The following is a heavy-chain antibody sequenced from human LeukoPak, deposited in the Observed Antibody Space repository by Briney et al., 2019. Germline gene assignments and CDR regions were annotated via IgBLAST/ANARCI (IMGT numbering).Heavy chain of an antibody. V-gene: IGHV3-23*01. CDR1: GFGFSSYA. Sequence: PGGSLRLSCEASGFGFSSYAMSWVRQAPGKGLEWVSAITGGGGDTFHADSVKGRFTISRDNSKNTLYLQMNSLRAEDSAVYYCAKANSGWTDALDVWGQGTMVTVSS. CDR3: AKANSGWTDALDV. D-gene: IGHD4-23*01. CDR2: ITGGGGDT. J-gene: IGHJ3*01.